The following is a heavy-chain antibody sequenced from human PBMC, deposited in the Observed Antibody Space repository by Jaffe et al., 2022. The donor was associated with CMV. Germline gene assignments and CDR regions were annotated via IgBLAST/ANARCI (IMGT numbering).Heavy chain of an antibody. CDR2: VWYDGTKE. Sequence: QVQLVESGGGVVQPGESLRLSCAASGFPFNTFAMHWVRQAPGKGLEWVAVVWYDGTKEYYADSVKGRFTISRDNSKNTLSLQMNSLRAEDTAVYYCVRARDYDFWNGLHYYFDLWGRGTLVTVSS. CDR1: GFPFNTFA. D-gene: IGHD3-3*01. J-gene: IGHJ2*01. V-gene: IGHV3-33*01. CDR3: VRARDYDFWNGLHYYFDL.